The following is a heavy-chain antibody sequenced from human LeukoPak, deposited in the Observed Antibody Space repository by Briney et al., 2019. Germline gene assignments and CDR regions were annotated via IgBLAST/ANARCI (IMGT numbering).Heavy chain of an antibody. CDR3: AREISGDGSNYFDY. Sequence: ASVKVSCKATRYTFTDYYIHWVRQAPGQGLEWMGWINPNSGGTNYAQKFQGRVTMTRDTSISTAYMELSRLRSDDTAVSYCAREISGDGSNYFDYWGQGTLVTVSS. J-gene: IGHJ4*02. CDR2: INPNSGGT. D-gene: IGHD5-12*01. V-gene: IGHV1-2*02. CDR1: RYTFTDYY.